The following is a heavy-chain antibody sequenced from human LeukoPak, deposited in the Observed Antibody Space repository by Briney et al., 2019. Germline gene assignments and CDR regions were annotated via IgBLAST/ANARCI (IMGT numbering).Heavy chain of an antibody. CDR2: LSGRGDST. J-gene: IGHJ5*02. V-gene: IGHV3-23*01. D-gene: IGHD6-19*01. CDR1: GFTFSSYA. Sequence: GGSLRLSCAASGFTFSSYAMSWVRQAPGKGLEWVSALSGRGDSTYYADSVKGRFTISRDNAKNSLYLQMNSLRAEDTAVYYCARGSGWYFPWGQGTLVTVSS. CDR3: ARGSGWYFP.